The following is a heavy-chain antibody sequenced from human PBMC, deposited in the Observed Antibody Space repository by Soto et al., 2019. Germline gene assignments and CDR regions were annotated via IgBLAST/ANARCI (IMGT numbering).Heavy chain of an antibody. CDR1: GFTFSTYA. D-gene: IGHD3-10*01. J-gene: IGHJ4*02. CDR3: AKFPWNGSGSFDPYYFDY. Sequence: EVQLLQSGGGLLQPGGSLRLSCAASGFTFSTYAMTWVRQAPGKGLEWVSAITGSGGTTYYADSVKGRFTISRDNSKNILFLQINSLRAEDTAVYYCAKFPWNGSGSFDPYYFDYWGQGTLVTVSS. V-gene: IGHV3-23*01. CDR2: ITGSGGTT.